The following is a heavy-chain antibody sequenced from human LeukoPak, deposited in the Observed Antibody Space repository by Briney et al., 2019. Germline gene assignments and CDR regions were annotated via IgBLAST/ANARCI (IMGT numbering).Heavy chain of an antibody. CDR3: ARLVFDDTTYYYYYYYMDV. V-gene: IGHV4-34*01. D-gene: IGHD1-26*01. CDR1: GGSFSSYY. Sequence: SETLSLTCAVHGGSFSSYYWTLIRRPPGKGLEWIGEINHSGSTNYNPSLKSRVTISVDTSERQFSLKLTSVTAADTAVYYCARLVFDDTTYYYYYYYMDVWGKGTTVTVSS. J-gene: IGHJ6*03. CDR2: INHSGST.